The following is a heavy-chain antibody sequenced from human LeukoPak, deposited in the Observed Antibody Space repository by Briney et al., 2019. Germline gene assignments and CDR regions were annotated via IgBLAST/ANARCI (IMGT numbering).Heavy chain of an antibody. D-gene: IGHD6-19*01. CDR2: ISWNSGSI. Sequence: GGSLRLSCAASGFTFSSYAMHWVRQAPGKGLEWVSGISWNSGSIGYADSVKGRFTISRDNAKNSLYLQMNSLRAEDTALYYCAKDKIAVAGLDSYFDYWGQGTLVTVSS. CDR1: GFTFSSYA. V-gene: IGHV3-9*01. CDR3: AKDKIAVAGLDSYFDY. J-gene: IGHJ4*02.